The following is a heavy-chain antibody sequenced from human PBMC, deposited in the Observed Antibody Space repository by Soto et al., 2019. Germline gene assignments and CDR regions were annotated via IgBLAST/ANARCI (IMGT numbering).Heavy chain of an antibody. J-gene: IGHJ6*02. Sequence: PGGSLRLSCAASGFTFSSYDMHWVRQATGKCLEWVSAIGTAGDTYYPGSVKGRFTISRENAKNSLYLQMNSLRAGDTAVYYCARGYCSSTSCYPGAYYYYGMDVWGQGXTVTVYS. V-gene: IGHV3-13*01. D-gene: IGHD2-2*01. CDR2: IGTAGDT. CDR3: ARGYCSSTSCYPGAYYYYGMDV. CDR1: GFTFSSYD.